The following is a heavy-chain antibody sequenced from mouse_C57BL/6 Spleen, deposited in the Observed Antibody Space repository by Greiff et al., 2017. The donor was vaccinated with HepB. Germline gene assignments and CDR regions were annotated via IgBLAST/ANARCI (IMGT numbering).Heavy chain of an antibody. D-gene: IGHD2-1*01. J-gene: IGHJ3*01. CDR3: VRPHPGYCNGFAY. V-gene: IGHV10-1*01. Sequence: EVQVVESGGGLVQPKGSLKLSCAASGFSFNTYAMNWVRQAPGKGLEWVARIRSKSNNYATYYADSVKDRVTISRDDSESMLYLQMNNLTTEDTAMYCCVRPHPGYCNGFAYWGERTLVTVSA. CDR2: IRSKSNNYAT. CDR1: GFSFNTYA.